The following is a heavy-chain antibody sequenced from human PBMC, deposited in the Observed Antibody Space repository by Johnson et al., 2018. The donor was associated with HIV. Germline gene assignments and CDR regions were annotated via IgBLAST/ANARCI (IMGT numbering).Heavy chain of an antibody. CDR1: GFTFSSYA. V-gene: IGHV3-30-3*01. Sequence: QVQLVESGRVVVQPGGSLRLSCAASGFTFSSYAMHWVRQAPGKGLEWVAAISFVGIKKYYADSVKGRFTISRDNSKNTLYLQMNSLRAEDTAVYYCARDGVAGTSGDIWGQGTMVTVSS. D-gene: IGHD6-19*01. CDR2: ISFVGIKK. CDR3: ARDGVAGTSGDI. J-gene: IGHJ3*02.